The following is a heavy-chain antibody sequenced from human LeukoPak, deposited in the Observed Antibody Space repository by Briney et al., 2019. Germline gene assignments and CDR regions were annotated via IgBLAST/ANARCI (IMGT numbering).Heavy chain of an antibody. J-gene: IGHJ4*02. D-gene: IGHD2-21*01. CDR1: GFTFSSYA. V-gene: IGHV3-23*01. CDR3: ARGSDLASYNELEY. CDR2: STGAVE. Sequence: PGGSLRLSCAASGFTFSSYAMSWVRQAPGKGLEWVSGSTGAVEYYASSVKGRFTVSRDESKNTLYLQMNSLGAEDTATYYCARGSDLASYNELEYWGQGTLVTVSS.